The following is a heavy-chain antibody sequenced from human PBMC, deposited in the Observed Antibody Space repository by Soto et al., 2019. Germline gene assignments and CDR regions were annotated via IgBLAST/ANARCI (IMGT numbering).Heavy chain of an antibody. V-gene: IGHV3-23*01. Sequence: GGSLRLSCAASGFTFSSYAMSWVRQAPGKGLEWVSAISGSGGSTYYADSVKGRFTISRDNSKNTLYLQMNSLRAEDTAVYYCARETNYYDSSGYPAGLDYWGQGTLVTVSS. D-gene: IGHD3-22*01. J-gene: IGHJ4*02. CDR2: ISGSGGST. CDR1: GFTFSSYA. CDR3: ARETNYYDSSGYPAGLDY.